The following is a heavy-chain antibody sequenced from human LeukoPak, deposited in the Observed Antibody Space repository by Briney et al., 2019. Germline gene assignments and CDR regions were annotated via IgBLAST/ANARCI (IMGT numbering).Heavy chain of an antibody. J-gene: IGHJ4*02. Sequence: SQTLSLTCTVSGGSISSGSYYWSWIRQPPGKGLEWIGSIYYSGSTYYNPSLKSRVTISVDTSKNQFSLKLSSVTAADTAVYYCARHLEYSSGWYAADYWGQGTLVTVSS. CDR2: IYYSGST. CDR3: ARHLEYSSGWYAADY. CDR1: GGSISSGSYY. V-gene: IGHV4-39*01. D-gene: IGHD6-19*01.